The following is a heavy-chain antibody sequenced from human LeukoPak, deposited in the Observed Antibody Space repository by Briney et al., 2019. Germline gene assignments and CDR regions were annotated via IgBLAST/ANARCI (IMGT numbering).Heavy chain of an antibody. V-gene: IGHV3-9*01. CDR3: AKSFTNYGGNSADAFDI. Sequence: GGSLRLSCAASGFKFDDYAMHWVRQPPGRGLEWVSGISPNSATIGYADSVRGRFTISRDNAKNSLYLQMNSLTTEDKALYYCAKSFTNYGGNSADAFDIWGQGTMVTVSS. J-gene: IGHJ3*02. D-gene: IGHD4-23*01. CDR2: ISPNSATI. CDR1: GFKFDDYA.